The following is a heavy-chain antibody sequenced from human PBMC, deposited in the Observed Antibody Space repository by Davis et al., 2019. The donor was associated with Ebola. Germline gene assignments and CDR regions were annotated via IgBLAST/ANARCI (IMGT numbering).Heavy chain of an antibody. CDR1: GFTFSSYW. J-gene: IGHJ6*02. D-gene: IGHD3-3*01. V-gene: IGHV3-53*01. CDR3: ARDVYYETMDV. Sequence: GESLKISCAASGFTFSSYWMSWVRQAPGKGLKCVSVIYSGGRTYYADSVKGRYTFSRDNSKNTLYPQMNSLRAEDTARYYCARDVYYETMDVWGQGTAVTVSS. CDR2: IYSGGRT.